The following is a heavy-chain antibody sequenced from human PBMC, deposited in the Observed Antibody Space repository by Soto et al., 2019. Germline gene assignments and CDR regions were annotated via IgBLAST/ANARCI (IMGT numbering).Heavy chain of an antibody. J-gene: IGHJ6*02. CDR2: MLYSGLT. D-gene: IGHD1-26*01. Sequence: SETLSLTCSVSGYSVSSSDYYWAWIRQPPGKGLEWIGSMLYSGLTYYNPSLKSRVTLSVDTSKNQFSVRLNSVTASDTAEYYCAKGGAIVAAGTRVYLYNAMDVWGQGTTVTVSS. V-gene: IGHV4-39*01. CDR3: AKGGAIVAAGTRVYLYNAMDV. CDR1: GYSVSSSDYY.